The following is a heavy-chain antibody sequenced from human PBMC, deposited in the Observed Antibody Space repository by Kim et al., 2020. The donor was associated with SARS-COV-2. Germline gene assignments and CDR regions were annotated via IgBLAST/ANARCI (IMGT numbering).Heavy chain of an antibody. V-gene: IGHV1-24*01. D-gene: IGHD2-2*01. CDR1: GYTLTELS. CDR2: FDPEDGET. J-gene: IGHJ3*02. CDR3: ATSLVVVPAAMGDAFDI. Sequence: ASVKVSCKVSGYTLTELSMHWVRQAPGKGLEWMGGFDPEDGETIYAQKFQGRVTMTEDTSTDKAYMELSSLSSEDTAVYYCATSLVVVPAAMGDAFDIWGQGTMVTVSS.